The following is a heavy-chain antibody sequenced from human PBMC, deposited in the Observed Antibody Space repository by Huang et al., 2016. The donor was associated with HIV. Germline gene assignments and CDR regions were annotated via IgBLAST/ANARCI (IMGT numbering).Heavy chain of an antibody. CDR3: ARAKDTWDAYDI. J-gene: IGHJ3*02. D-gene: IGHD5-18*01. Sequence: QVQLVESGGGVVQPGRSLRLSCSASGFPFNNPAMHWVRQAPGKGLDWVAVISNDGSNNYDADSVKGRFTISRDSSKSTLFLHMTSLRTEDTAVYYCARAKDTWDAYDIWGQGTMVIVSS. CDR1: GFPFNNPA. CDR2: ISNDGSNN. V-gene: IGHV3-30-3*01.